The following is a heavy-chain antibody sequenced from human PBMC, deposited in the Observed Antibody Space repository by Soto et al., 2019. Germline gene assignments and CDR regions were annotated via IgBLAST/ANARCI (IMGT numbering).Heavy chain of an antibody. V-gene: IGHV3-48*01. D-gene: IGHD3-9*01. CDR2: ISSSSSTI. J-gene: IGHJ5*02. CDR1: GFTFSSYS. CDR3: AREYDILNWFDP. Sequence: HPGGSLRLSCAASGFTFSSYSMNWVRQAPGKGLEWVSYISSSSSTIYYADSVRGRFTISRDNAKNSLYLQMNSLRAEDTAVYYSAREYDILNWFDPWGQGTQVTVSS.